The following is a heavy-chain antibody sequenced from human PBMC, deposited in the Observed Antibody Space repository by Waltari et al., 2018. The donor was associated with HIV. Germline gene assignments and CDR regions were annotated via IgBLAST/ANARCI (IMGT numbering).Heavy chain of an antibody. CDR1: RFTFCSYS. CDR3: ARDEAEMATLTAFDI. V-gene: IGHV3-21*01. J-gene: IGHJ3*02. CDR2: ISSGSVYI. Sequence: EVQLVESGGGLVKPGGSLRLSCAASRFTFCSYSLNWVRQAPGKGLEWVSSISSGSVYIYYADSVKGRFTISRDNAKNSLYLQMNSLRAEDTAVYYCARDEAEMATLTAFDIWGQGTMVTVSS. D-gene: IGHD5-12*01.